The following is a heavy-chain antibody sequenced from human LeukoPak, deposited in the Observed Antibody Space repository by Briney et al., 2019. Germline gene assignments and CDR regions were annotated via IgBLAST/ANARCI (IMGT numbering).Heavy chain of an antibody. D-gene: IGHD5-18*01. Sequence: SETLSLTCTVSGGSISSSSYYWGWIRQPPGKGLEWIGSIYYSGSTYYNPSLKSRVTISVDTSKNQFSLKLSSVTAADTAVYYCAGDTAMGYSLNSYYYYGMDVWGQGTTVTVSS. V-gene: IGHV4-39*01. CDR1: GGSISSSSYY. CDR3: AGDTAMGYSLNSYYYYGMDV. CDR2: IYYSGST. J-gene: IGHJ6*02.